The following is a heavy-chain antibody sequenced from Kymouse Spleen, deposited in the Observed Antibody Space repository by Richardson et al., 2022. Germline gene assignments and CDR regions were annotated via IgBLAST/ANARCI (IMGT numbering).Heavy chain of an antibody. CDR2: IYYSGST. J-gene: IGHJ6*02. V-gene: IGHV4-59*01. D-gene: IGHD1-26*01. Sequence: QVQLQESGPGLVKPSETLSLTCTVSGGSISSYYWSWIRQPPGKGLEWIGYIYYSGSTNYNPSLKSRVTISVDTSKNQFSLKLSSVTAADTAVYYCAHSGTYYYYYGMDVWGQGTTVTVSS. CDR3: AHSGTYYYYYGMDV. CDR1: GGSISSYY.